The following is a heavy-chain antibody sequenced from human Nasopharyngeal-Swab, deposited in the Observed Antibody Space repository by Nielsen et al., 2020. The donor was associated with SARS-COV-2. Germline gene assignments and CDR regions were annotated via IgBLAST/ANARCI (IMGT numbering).Heavy chain of an antibody. V-gene: IGHV3-48*02. D-gene: IGHD1-26*01. CDR3: AGTDNWEGWYFDL. Sequence: GESLRISCAASGFTFSSYSMNWVRQAPGKGLEWVSYISSSSSTIYYADSVKGRFTISRDNAKNSLYLQMNSLRDEDTAVYYCAGTDNWEGWYFDLWGRGTLVTVSS. CDR2: ISSSSSTI. J-gene: IGHJ2*01. CDR1: GFTFSSYS.